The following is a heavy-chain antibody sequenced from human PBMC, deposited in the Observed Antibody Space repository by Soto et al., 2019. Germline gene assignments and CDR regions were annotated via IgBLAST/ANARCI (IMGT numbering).Heavy chain of an antibody. V-gene: IGHV3-53*04. D-gene: IGHD2-21*01. Sequence: EVQLVESGGGLVQPGGSLRLSCAASGFTVSSNYMSWVRQAPGKGLEWVSVIYSGGSTYYADSVKGRFTISRHNSKNTLYLQMNSLRAEDTAVYYCARGDGGGYYYYGMDVWGQGTTVTVSS. CDR1: GFTVSSNY. CDR3: ARGDGGGYYYYGMDV. CDR2: IYSGGST. J-gene: IGHJ6*02.